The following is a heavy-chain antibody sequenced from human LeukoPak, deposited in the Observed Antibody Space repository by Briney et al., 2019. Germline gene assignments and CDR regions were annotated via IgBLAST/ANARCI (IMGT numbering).Heavy chain of an antibody. Sequence: GGSLRLSCTASGFTFGDYTMSWVRQAPGNGLEWVGFIRSKTYGGATEYAASVKGRFTISRDDSRTIAYLQMNSLKTEDTAVYYCTRDDYGDYYFDYWGQGTLVTVSS. CDR2: IRSKTYGGAT. V-gene: IGHV3-49*04. D-gene: IGHD4-17*01. CDR3: TRDDYGDYYFDY. J-gene: IGHJ4*02. CDR1: GFTFGDYT.